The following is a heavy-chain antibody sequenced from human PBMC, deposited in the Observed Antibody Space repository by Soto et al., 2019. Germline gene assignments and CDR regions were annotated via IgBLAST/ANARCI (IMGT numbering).Heavy chain of an antibody. CDR1: GGSISSGDYY. V-gene: IGHV4-30-4*01. J-gene: IGHJ4*02. CDR3: AREGYDSSGYYYWTY. D-gene: IGHD3-22*01. CDR2: IYYSGST. Sequence: SETLSLTXTVSGGSISSGDYYWSWIRQPPGKGLEWIGYIYYSGSTYYNPSLKSRVTISVDTSKNQFSLKLSSVTAADTAVYYCAREGYDSSGYYYWTYWGQGTLVTVSS.